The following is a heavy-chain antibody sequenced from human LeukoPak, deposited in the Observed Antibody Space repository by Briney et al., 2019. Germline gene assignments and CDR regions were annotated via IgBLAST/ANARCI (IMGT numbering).Heavy chain of an antibody. CDR1: GFTVSSNY. CDR3: ASCGGDCYWYFDY. Sequence: TGGSLRLSCAASGFTVSSNYMSWVRQAPGKGLEWVSVIYSGGSTYYADSVKGRFTISRDNSKNTLYLQMNSLRAEDTAVYYCASCGGDCYWYFDYWGQGTLVTVSS. D-gene: IGHD2-21*02. J-gene: IGHJ4*02. V-gene: IGHV3-53*01. CDR2: IYSGGST.